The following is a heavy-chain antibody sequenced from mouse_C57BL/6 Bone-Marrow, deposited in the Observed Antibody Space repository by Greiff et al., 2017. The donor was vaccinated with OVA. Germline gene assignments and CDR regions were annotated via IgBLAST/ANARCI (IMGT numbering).Heavy chain of an antibody. J-gene: IGHJ4*01. Sequence: VKLQQPGAELVKPGASVKMSCKASGYTFTSYWITWVKQRPGQGLEWIGDIYPGSGSTNYNEKFKSKATLTVDTSSSTAYMQLSSLTSEDSAVYYCASLYSKGYYAMDYWGQGTSVTVSS. CDR3: ASLYSKGYYAMDY. D-gene: IGHD2-5*01. V-gene: IGHV1-55*01. CDR1: GYTFTSYW. CDR2: IYPGSGST.